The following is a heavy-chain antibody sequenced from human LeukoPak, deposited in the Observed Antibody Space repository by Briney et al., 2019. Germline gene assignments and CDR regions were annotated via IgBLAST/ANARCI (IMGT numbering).Heavy chain of an antibody. CDR3: ARVGAYCSSSSCFDY. D-gene: IGHD2-2*01. CDR2: IIPILGIA. V-gene: IGHV1-69*04. CDR1: GGTFSNYA. Sequence: KPGSSLKVSCKASGGTFSNYAISWVRQAPGQGLEWMGRIIPILGIANYAQKFQGRVTITADKSTSTAYMELSSLRSEDTAVYYCARVGAYCSSSSCFDYWDQGTLVTVSS. J-gene: IGHJ4*02.